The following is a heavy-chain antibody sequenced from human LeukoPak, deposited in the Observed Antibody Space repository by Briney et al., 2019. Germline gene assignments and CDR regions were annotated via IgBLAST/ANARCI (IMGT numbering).Heavy chain of an antibody. Sequence: PGGSLRLSCAASGFTFSSYGMHWVRQAPGKGLEWVAVISYDGSNKYYADSVKGRFTISRDNSKSTLYLQMNSLRAEDTAVYYCAKSDCSSTSCRYYYYYMDVWGKGTTVTVSS. J-gene: IGHJ6*03. CDR3: AKSDCSSTSCRYYYYYMDV. D-gene: IGHD2-2*01. CDR1: GFTFSSYG. CDR2: ISYDGSNK. V-gene: IGHV3-30*18.